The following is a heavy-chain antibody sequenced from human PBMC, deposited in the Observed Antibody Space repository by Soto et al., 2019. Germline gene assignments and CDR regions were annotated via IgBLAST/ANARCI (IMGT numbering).Heavy chain of an antibody. Sequence: QLQLQESGSGLVKPSQTLSLTCAVSGGSISSGGYSWSWIRQPPGKGLEWIGYISRSGSTYYNPSPKSRLPISVDRSKNQFSLKLSSVTAADTAVYYCARGGLLPDYWGQGTLVTVSS. CDR1: GGSISSGGYS. CDR2: ISRSGST. J-gene: IGHJ4*02. D-gene: IGHD6-19*01. V-gene: IGHV4-30-2*01. CDR3: ARGGLLPDY.